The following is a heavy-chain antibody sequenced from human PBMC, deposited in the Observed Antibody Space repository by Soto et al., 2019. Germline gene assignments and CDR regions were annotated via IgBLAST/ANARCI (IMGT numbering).Heavy chain of an antibody. J-gene: IGHJ5*02. Sequence: GGSLRLSCAASGFTFSSYSMNWVRQAPGKGLEWVSSISSSSSYIYYADSVKGRFTISRDNAKNSLYLQMNSLRAEDTGVYYCARDSSGSWFDPWGQGTLVTVSS. CDR2: ISSSSSYI. CDR1: GFTFSSYS. CDR3: ARDSSGSWFDP. D-gene: IGHD3-22*01. V-gene: IGHV3-21*01.